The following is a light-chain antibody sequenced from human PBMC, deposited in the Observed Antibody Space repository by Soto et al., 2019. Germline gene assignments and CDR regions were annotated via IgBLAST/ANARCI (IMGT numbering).Light chain of an antibody. J-gene: IGKJ4*01. Sequence: EIVMTQSPATLSVSPGETATLSCRASQSVDRAVAWYQHKPGQAPRLLIVGASFRATGVPGRFSGGGSGTEFTLTISSLQSEDFAVYYCQQYRHWPPLTFGGGTAVVI. CDR1: QSVDRA. CDR2: GAS. V-gene: IGKV3-15*01. CDR3: QQYRHWPPLT.